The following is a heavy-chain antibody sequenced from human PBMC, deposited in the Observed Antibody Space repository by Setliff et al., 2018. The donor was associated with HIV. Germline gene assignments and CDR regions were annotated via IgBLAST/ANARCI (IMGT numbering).Heavy chain of an antibody. J-gene: IGHJ4*03. Sequence: SETLSLTCDVSGYSISSGYVWGWIRQFPGTGLQWIGRVYHGGTTNYNPTLRSRVTISTDASQNQLSLKLKSVSAADTAVYFCARDRALRFSQSPSSHYFDYWGQGTLVTVSS. CDR3: ARDRALRFSQSPSSHYFDY. CDR2: VYHGGTT. D-gene: IGHD3-3*01. V-gene: IGHV4-38-2*01. CDR1: GYSISSGYV.